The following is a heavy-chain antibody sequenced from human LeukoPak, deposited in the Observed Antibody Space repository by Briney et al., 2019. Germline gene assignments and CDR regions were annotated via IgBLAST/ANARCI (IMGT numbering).Heavy chain of an antibody. J-gene: IGHJ5*02. CDR2: IILIFGTS. CDR1: GGTFSSNG. Sequence: ASVKVSCKASGGTFSSNGITWVRQAPGQGLEWMGGIILIFGTSNYAQKFQGRVTIIADESKSTAYMELSSLITEDTAVYFCARADQVYGDFKWFDPWGQGTLVTVSS. D-gene: IGHD4-17*01. CDR3: ARADQVYGDFKWFDP. V-gene: IGHV1-69*13.